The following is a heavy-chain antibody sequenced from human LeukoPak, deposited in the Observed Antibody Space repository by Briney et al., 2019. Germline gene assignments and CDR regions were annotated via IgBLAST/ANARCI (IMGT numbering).Heavy chain of an antibody. D-gene: IGHD5-12*01. CDR3: ARRIVATKHFDY. J-gene: IGHJ4*02. CDR1: GFTFSSYS. Sequence: GGSLRLSCAASGFTFSSYSMNWVRQAPGKGLEWVSSISSSSSYIYYADSVKGRFTISRDNAQNSLYLQMNSLRAEDTAVYYCARRIVATKHFDYWGQGTLVTVSS. V-gene: IGHV3-21*01. CDR2: ISSSSSYI.